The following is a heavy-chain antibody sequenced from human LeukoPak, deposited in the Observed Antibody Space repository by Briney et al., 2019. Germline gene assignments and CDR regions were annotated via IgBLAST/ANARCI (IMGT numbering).Heavy chain of an antibody. D-gene: IGHD2-21*02. CDR3: AKALENCGGDRAQYYFDY. V-gene: IGHV3-23*01. CDR1: GFTFSSYA. Sequence: GGSLRLSCAASGFTFSSYAMSWVRQAPGKGLEWVSGISGSGGSTYYADSVRGRFTISRDNSKNTLFLQMSRLRAEDAAVYYCAKALENCGGDRAQYYFDYWGQGTLVTVSS. J-gene: IGHJ4*02. CDR2: ISGSGGST.